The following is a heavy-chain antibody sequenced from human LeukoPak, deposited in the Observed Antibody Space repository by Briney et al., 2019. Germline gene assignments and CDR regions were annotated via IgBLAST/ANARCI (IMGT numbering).Heavy chain of an antibody. CDR2: IKGTNSGGTT. D-gene: IGHD2-15*01. CDR1: GFTFSHAW. Sequence: GGSLRLSCAVSGFTFSHAWMSWVHQAPGKGLEWVGRIKGTNSGGTTAYAAPVKGRFTISRDDSQSMMYLQMDSLKSEDTAVYFCTWIDCSGGSCYFASWGQGTLVTVSS. J-gene: IGHJ4*02. CDR3: TWIDCSGGSCYFAS. V-gene: IGHV3-15*01.